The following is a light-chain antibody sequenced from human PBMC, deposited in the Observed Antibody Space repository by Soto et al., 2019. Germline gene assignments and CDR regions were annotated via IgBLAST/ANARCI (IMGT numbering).Light chain of an antibody. CDR3: QQRDNWPPTWT. Sequence: IVLTQSPGTLSLSTGERATLSCRASQSVTSNYLAWYQQEPGQAPRLLIYGPSSRATGIPDRFSGSGSGTDFTLTISSLEPEDFAVYYCQQRDNWPPTWTFGQGTKVDIK. J-gene: IGKJ1*01. CDR2: GPS. V-gene: IGKV3D-20*02. CDR1: QSVTSNY.